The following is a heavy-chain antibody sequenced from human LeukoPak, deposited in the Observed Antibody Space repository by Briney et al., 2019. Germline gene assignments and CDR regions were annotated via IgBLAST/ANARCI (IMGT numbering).Heavy chain of an antibody. Sequence: GGSLRLSCAASGFTFSNYWMHWVRQAPGKGLVWVSRINSDGINTSYADSVKGRFTIPRDNAKNTLNLQMNSLRAEDTAVYYCARDLGQYYDTSDNWFDPWGQGTLVTVSS. V-gene: IGHV3-74*01. J-gene: IGHJ5*02. CDR3: ARDLGQYYDTSDNWFDP. CDR1: GFTFSNYW. D-gene: IGHD3-22*01. CDR2: INSDGINT.